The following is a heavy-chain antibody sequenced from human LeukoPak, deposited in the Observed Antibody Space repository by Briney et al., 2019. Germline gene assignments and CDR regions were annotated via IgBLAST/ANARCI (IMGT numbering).Heavy chain of an antibody. CDR1: GFSFSDHG. CDR3: ARGQKYYYDTGGYYDYFQH. D-gene: IGHD3-22*01. CDR2: MSYDGSNK. Sequence: PGRSLRLSCAASGFSFSDHGMHWVRQAPGKGLEWVAVMSYDGSNKDYADSVKGRFTISRDNSKNTLYLQMNSLRAEDTAVYYCARGQKYYYDTGGYYDYFQHWGQGTLVTVSS. J-gene: IGHJ1*01. V-gene: IGHV3-30*03.